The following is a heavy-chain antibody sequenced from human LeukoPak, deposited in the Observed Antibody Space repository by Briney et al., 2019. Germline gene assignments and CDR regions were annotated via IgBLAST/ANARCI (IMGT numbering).Heavy chain of an antibody. J-gene: IGHJ4*02. V-gene: IGHV1-24*01. D-gene: IGHD3-10*01. CDR3: ATVGVLWFREGYFDY. CDR1: GYTLTELS. CDR2: FDPEDGET. Sequence: ASVKVSCKVSGYTLTELSMHWVRQAPGKGLEWMGGFDPEDGETIYAQKFQGRVTMTEDTSTDTAYMELSSLRSEGTAVYYCATVGVLWFREGYFDYWGQGTLVTVSS.